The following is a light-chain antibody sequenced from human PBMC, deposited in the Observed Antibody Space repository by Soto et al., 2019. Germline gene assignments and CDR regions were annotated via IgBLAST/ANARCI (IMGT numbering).Light chain of an antibody. CDR1: HSVSSSY. CDR2: GAS. V-gene: IGKV3-20*01. CDR3: QQYGSSPPYT. Sequence: EIVLTQSPGTLSLSPGERATLSCRASHSVSSSYLAWYQPKPGQAPRLLLYGASSRATAIPDRLSGSGSGTDCTLTISRLEPEDFAVYYCQQYGSSPPYTFGQGTKLEI. J-gene: IGKJ2*01.